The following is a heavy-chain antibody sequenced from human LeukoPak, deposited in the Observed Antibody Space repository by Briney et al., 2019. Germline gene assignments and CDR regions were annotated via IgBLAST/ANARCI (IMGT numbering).Heavy chain of an antibody. J-gene: IGHJ4*02. CDR3: ARGPLVAAGTYFDY. CDR1: GGSFSGYY. CDR2: INHSGST. D-gene: IGHD6-13*01. Sequence: SETLSLTCAVYGGSFSGYYWSGIRQPPGKGLEWIGEINHSGSTNYNPSLKSRVTISVDTSKNQFSLKLSSVTAADTAVYYCARGPLVAAGTYFDYWGQGTLVTVSS. V-gene: IGHV4-34*01.